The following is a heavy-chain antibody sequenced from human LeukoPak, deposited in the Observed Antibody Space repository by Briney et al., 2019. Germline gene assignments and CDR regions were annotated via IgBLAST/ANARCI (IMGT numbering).Heavy chain of an antibody. D-gene: IGHD6-6*01. CDR2: FDPEDGET. J-gene: IGHJ5*02. CDR1: GYTLTELS. V-gene: IGHV1-24*01. Sequence: GASVKVSCKVSGYTLTELSMHWVRQAPGKGLEWMGGFDPEDGETIYAQKFQGRVTMTEDTSTDTAYMELSSLRSDDTAVYYCARDQDSSSSEGDWFDPWGQGTLVTVSS. CDR3: ARDQDSSSSEGDWFDP.